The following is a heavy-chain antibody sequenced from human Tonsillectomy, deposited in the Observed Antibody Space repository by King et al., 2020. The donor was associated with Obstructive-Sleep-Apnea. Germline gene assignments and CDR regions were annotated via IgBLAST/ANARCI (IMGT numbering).Heavy chain of an antibody. CDR2: PRNKANSYTT. D-gene: IGHD3-16*01. CDR1: GFTFSDHY. V-gene: IGHV3-72*01. J-gene: IGHJ4*02. Sequence: VQLVESGGGLVQPGGSLRLSCAASGFTFSDHYMDLVRQAPVTGLAWVARPRNKANSYTTEYDASVKGRFTISRDDSKNALYLQMNSLKTEDTAVYYCARAHYDYVWGSPLDYWGQGTLVTVSS. CDR3: ARAHYDYVWGSPLDY.